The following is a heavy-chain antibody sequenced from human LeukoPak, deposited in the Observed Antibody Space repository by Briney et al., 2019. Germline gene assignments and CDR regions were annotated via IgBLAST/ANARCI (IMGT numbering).Heavy chain of an antibody. CDR3: ARDLYSSEGEGLFDY. J-gene: IGHJ4*02. V-gene: IGHV3-48*01. D-gene: IGHD6-19*01. CDR1: GFTFSSYS. CDR2: ISSSSTI. Sequence: SGGSLRLSCAASGFTFSSYSMNWVRQAPGKGLEWVSYISSSSTIYYADSVKGRFTISRDNAKNSLYLQMNSLRAEDTAVYYCARDLYSSEGEGLFDYWGQGTLVTVSS.